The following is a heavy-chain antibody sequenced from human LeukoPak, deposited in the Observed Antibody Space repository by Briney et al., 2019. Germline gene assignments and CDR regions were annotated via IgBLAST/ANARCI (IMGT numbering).Heavy chain of an antibody. V-gene: IGHV4-39*01. CDR1: GGSISSSSYY. CDR3: ARVVVRNVRSGRYFFDAFDI. Sequence: SETLSLTCTVSGGSISSSSYYWGWIRQPPGKGLEWIGSIYYSGSTYYNPSLKSRVTISVDTSKNQFSLKLSSVTAADTAVYYCARVVVRNVRSGRYFFDAFDIWGQGTMVTVSS. D-gene: IGHD1-26*01. CDR2: IYYSGST. J-gene: IGHJ3*02.